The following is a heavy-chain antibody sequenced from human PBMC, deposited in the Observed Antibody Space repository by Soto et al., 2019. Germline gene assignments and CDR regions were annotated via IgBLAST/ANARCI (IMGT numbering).Heavy chain of an antibody. Sequence: EVQLLESGGGLVQPGGSLRLSCAASGLTFNSYAMTWVRQAPGRGLEWVSGVDGSGFTSYHADSVKGRFTISRDNSKNTLNLQINSLRAGDTAVYYCAKALGLYWGGDCFDAFDVWGQGAMVSVSS. J-gene: IGHJ3*01. CDR1: GLTFNSYA. D-gene: IGHD2-21*02. V-gene: IGHV3-23*01. CDR2: VDGSGFTS. CDR3: AKALGLYWGGDCFDAFDV.